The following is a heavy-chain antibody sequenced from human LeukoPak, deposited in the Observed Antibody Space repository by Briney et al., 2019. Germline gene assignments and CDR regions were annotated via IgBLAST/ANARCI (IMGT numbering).Heavy chain of an antibody. J-gene: IGHJ4*02. D-gene: IGHD3-22*01. V-gene: IGHV3-53*01. CDR2: IYGGGST. Sequence: GGSLRLSCAASGFTVSTNFMGWVRQAPGKGLEWVSVIYGGGSTYYADSVKGRFTFSRDNAKNSLYLQMNSLRAEDTAVYYCARDPSTYYDTSGYIDYWGQGTLVTVSS. CDR3: ARDPSTYYDTSGYIDY. CDR1: GFTVSTNF.